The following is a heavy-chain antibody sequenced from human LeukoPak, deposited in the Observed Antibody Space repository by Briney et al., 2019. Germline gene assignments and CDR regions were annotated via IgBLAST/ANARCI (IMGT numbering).Heavy chain of an antibody. CDR2: IYYSGST. Sequence: PSETLSLTCTVSGGSISSSSYYWGWIRQPPGKGLEWIGSIYYSGSTYYNPSLKSRVTISVDTSKNQFSLKLSSVTAADTAVYYCARHVLADSSGYYYSDAFDIWGQGTMVTVSS. V-gene: IGHV4-39*01. CDR3: ARHVLADSSGYYYSDAFDI. CDR1: GGSISSSSYY. J-gene: IGHJ3*02. D-gene: IGHD3-22*01.